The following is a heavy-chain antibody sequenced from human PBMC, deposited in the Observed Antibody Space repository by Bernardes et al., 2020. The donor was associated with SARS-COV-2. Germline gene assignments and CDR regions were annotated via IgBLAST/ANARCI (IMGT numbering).Heavy chain of an antibody. CDR2: ISGHTGIT. D-gene: IGHD3-16*01. CDR1: GYSFTSHG. V-gene: IGHV1-18*04. CDR3: ARDPLGSTWGGVHVRQLDAFDI. J-gene: IGHJ3*02. Sequence: SVQVSRKASGYSFTSHGITRVRQAPGHGLEWVGWISGHTGITNHPQKFHGRLTMTTDTSTSTAYMELISLRSDDTAVFYCARDPLGSTWGGVHVRQLDAFDIWGQGTMVTVSS.